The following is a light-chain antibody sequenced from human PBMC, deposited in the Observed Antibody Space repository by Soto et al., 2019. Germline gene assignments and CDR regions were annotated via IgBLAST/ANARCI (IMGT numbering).Light chain of an antibody. Sequence: DVQMTQSPSTLSASIGDRVNITCRASQTLSSWLAWYQQKPGKAPKLLISAASTLQSGVPSRFSGSGSGTEFTLTIQSLQPDDIATYYCQQASSFPHTFGQGTKLEIK. J-gene: IGKJ2*01. CDR3: QQASSFPHT. CDR2: AAS. V-gene: IGKV1-12*01. CDR1: QTLSSW.